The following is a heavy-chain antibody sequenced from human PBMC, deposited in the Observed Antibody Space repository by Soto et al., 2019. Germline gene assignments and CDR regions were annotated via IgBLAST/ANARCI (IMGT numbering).Heavy chain of an antibody. J-gene: IGHJ6*02. Sequence: PGGSLRLSCAASGFTFSSYGMHWVRQAPGKGLEWVAVIWYDVSNKYYADSVKGRFTISRDNSKNTLYLQMNSLRAEDTAVYYCARDHGYSTSSYYYYGMDVWGQGTRVTVSS. CDR1: GFTFSSYG. CDR3: ARDHGYSTSSYYYYGMDV. D-gene: IGHD6-6*01. V-gene: IGHV3-33*01. CDR2: IWYDVSNK.